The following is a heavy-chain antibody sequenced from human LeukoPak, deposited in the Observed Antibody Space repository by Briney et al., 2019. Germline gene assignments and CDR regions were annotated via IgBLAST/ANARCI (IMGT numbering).Heavy chain of an antibody. CDR3: AHGVGAAYYYYMDV. D-gene: IGHD1-26*01. Sequence: SGPTLVKPTQTLTLTCTFSGFSLSTSGVGVGWIRQPPGKALEWLALIYWDDDKRNSPSLKSRLTITKDTSKNQVVLTMTNMDPVDTATYYCAHGVGAAYYYYMDVWGKGTTVTVSS. J-gene: IGHJ6*03. CDR2: IYWDDDK. V-gene: IGHV2-5*02. CDR1: GFSLSTSGVG.